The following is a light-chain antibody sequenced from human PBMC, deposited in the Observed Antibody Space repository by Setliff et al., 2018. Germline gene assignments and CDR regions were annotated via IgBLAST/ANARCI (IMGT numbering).Light chain of an antibody. J-gene: IGLJ1*01. CDR1: SSDVGYYNY. V-gene: IGLV2-14*01. Sequence: QSALTQPASVSGSPGQSITIPCTGTSSDVGYYNYVSWYQQHPGKVPKLMIYEVSNRPSGVSNRFSGSKSGNTASLTISGLQAEDEADYYCSSYTSSSTRVFGTGTKVTVL. CDR2: EVS. CDR3: SSYTSSSTRV.